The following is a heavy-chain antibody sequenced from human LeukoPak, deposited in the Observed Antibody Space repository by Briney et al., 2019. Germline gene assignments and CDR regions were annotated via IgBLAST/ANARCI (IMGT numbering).Heavy chain of an antibody. CDR2: IYYTGST. V-gene: IGHV4-59*08. J-gene: IGHJ2*01. Sequence: PSETLSLTCTVSGGSIISYYWSWIRQPPGKGLEWIGYIYYTGSTNHNPSLKSRVTISVDTSKNQFSLKLSSVTAADTAVYYCARYLAAGYFDLWGRGTLVTVSS. CDR3: ARYLAAGYFDL. D-gene: IGHD6-25*01. CDR1: GGSIISYY.